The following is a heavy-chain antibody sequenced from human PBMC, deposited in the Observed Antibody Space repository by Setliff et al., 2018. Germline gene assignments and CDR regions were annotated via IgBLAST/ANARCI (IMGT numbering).Heavy chain of an antibody. V-gene: IGHV4-59*10. D-gene: IGHD1-26*01. J-gene: IGHJ4*02. CDR3: ASMGATRDY. CDR1: GGSFSDSY. CDR2: IYTSGST. Sequence: PSETLSLTCAVYGGSFSDSYWSWIRQPPGKGLEWIGRIYTSGSTNYNPSLKSRVTISVDTSKNQFSLRLSSVTAADTAVYYCASMGATRDYWGQGTLVTVSS.